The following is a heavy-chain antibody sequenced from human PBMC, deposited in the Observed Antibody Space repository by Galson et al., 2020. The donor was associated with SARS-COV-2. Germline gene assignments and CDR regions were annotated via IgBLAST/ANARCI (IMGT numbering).Heavy chain of an antibody. CDR2: SYSSGST. D-gene: IGHD3-9*01. CDR1: GGSISTSY. J-gene: IGHJ5*02. Sequence: SETLSPTCTVSGGSISTSYWSWIRQTPGKGREWIGYSYSSGSTHYNPSLKSRVTMSIDPSKNQFSLKLGSVTAADTAIYYCAKLLRYFDAGRGWFDPWGQGTLVTVSS. V-gene: IGHV4-4*09. CDR3: AKLLRYFDAGRGWFDP.